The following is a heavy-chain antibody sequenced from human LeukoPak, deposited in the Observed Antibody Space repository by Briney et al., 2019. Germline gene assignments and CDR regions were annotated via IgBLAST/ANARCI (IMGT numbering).Heavy chain of an antibody. CDR1: GFTFSSYW. J-gene: IGHJ6*03. Sequence: GGSLRLSCAASGFTFSSYWMHWVRQAPGKGLVWVSRINSDGSSTSYADSVKGRFTISRDNAKNTLYLQMNSLRAEDTAVYYCARKIAAYYMDVWGKGTTVTVSS. D-gene: IGHD6-25*01. CDR3: ARKIAAYYMDV. V-gene: IGHV3-74*01. CDR2: INSDGSST.